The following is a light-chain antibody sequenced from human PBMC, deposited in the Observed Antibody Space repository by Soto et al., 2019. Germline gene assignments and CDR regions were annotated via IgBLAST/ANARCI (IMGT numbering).Light chain of an antibody. CDR2: GSS. V-gene: IGKV3-20*01. J-gene: IGKJ2*01. CDR3: QQYGSPPPYT. Sequence: EVVLTQSPGTLSLSPGERATLSCRASQSVSHNYLAWYQQKPGQGPRLLIFGSSDRATGIPDRFSGSGSGTDFTLTISRLEPEDFAVYYCQQYGSPPPYTFGQGTKLEIK. CDR1: QSVSHNY.